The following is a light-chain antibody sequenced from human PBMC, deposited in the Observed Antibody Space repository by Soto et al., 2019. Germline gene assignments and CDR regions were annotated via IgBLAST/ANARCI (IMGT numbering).Light chain of an antibody. J-gene: IGKJ4*01. V-gene: IGKV3-11*01. CDR2: DAS. CDR3: QLRSFRPEIT. CDR1: QIINNS. Sequence: EIVLTQSPATLSLSPGQGATLSCRASQIINNSLAWYRQKPGQAPTLLIFDASTRATGIPPRFSGSGSGTDFTLTISSLEPEDFAIYYCQLRSFRPEITFGGGTKVEIK.